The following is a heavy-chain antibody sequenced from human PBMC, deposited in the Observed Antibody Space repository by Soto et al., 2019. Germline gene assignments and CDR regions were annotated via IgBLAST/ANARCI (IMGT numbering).Heavy chain of an antibody. CDR1: GGTFSSYA. CDR3: ARDWKGAEGFDP. J-gene: IGHJ5*02. Sequence: ASVKVCCKDSGGTFSSYAISWVRQAPGQGLEWMGGIIPIFGTANYAQNFQGRVTMTTDTSTTTSYMELRSLTSDDTAVYFCARDWKGAEGFDPWGQGTLVTVSS. D-gene: IGHD1-1*01. CDR2: IIPIFGTA. V-gene: IGHV1-69*05.